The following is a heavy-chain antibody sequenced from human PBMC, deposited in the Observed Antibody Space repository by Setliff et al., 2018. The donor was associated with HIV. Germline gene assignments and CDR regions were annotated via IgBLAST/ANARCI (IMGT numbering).Heavy chain of an antibody. J-gene: IGHJ3*02. CDR1: GASMSSGDYY. CDR3: AREVNIPVRGITDDAFDI. V-gene: IGHV4-30-4*08. CDR2: IYYSGNS. D-gene: IGHD3-10*01. Sequence: LSLTGTVSGASMSSGDYYWSWIRQPPGKGLEWIGYIYYSGNSYYNPSLKSRVTLSVDTSKNQFSLKVNSVTAADTAVDYCAREVNIPVRGITDDAFDIWGQGTMVTVSS.